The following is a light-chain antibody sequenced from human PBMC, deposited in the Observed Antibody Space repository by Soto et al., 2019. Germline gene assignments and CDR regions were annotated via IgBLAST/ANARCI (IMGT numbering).Light chain of an antibody. CDR2: AAS. Sequence: DIQMNQSPSAMSAYVGDRVTITCRASQGISNYLAWFQQKPGKVHKRLIHAASSLQSGDPSRFSGSGSGTEFTLTISRLQPEDFATYDCLQQNIFPLTFGGGTKVVIK. V-gene: IGKV1-17*03. CDR3: LQQNIFPLT. J-gene: IGKJ4*01. CDR1: QGISNY.